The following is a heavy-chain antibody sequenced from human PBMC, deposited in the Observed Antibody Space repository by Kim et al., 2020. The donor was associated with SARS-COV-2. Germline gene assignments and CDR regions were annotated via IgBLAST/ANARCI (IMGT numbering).Heavy chain of an antibody. D-gene: IGHD1-26*01. CDR2: INSDGSST. CDR3: ARILDRPGIVGASPFDY. J-gene: IGHJ4*02. CDR1: GFTFSSYW. V-gene: IGHV3-74*01. Sequence: GGSLRLSCAASGFTFSSYWMHWVRQAPGKGLVWVSRINSDGSSTSYADSVKGRFTISRDNAKNTLYLQMNSLRAEDTAVYYCARILDRPGIVGASPFDYWGQGTLVTVSS.